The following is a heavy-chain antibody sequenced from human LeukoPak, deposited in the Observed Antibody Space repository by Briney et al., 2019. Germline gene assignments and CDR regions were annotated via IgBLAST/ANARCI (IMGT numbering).Heavy chain of an antibody. V-gene: IGHV4-39*01. D-gene: IGHD2-21*02. CDR1: GGSISSSSYY. J-gene: IGHJ3*02. Sequence: SETLSLTCTVSGGSISSSSYYWGWIRQPPGKGLEWIGSIYYSGSTYYNPSLKSRVTISVDTSKNQFSLKLSSVTAADTAVYYCARARGRAYCGGDCPDAFDIWGQGTMVTVSS. CDR2: IYYSGST. CDR3: ARARGRAYCGGDCPDAFDI.